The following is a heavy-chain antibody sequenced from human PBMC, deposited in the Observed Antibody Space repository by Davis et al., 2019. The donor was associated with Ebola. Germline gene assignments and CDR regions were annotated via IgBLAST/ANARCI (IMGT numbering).Heavy chain of an antibody. Sequence: SETLSLTCAVYGGSFSSYYWSWIRQPPGKGLEWIGEINHSGNTHCNPSLKSRLTISVDTSKNQFSLKLNSLTAADTAVYYCARDKRYTFDYWGQGTLVTVSS. V-gene: IGHV4-34*01. CDR3: ARDKRYTFDY. D-gene: IGHD1-1*01. CDR2: INHSGNT. J-gene: IGHJ4*02. CDR1: GGSFSSYY.